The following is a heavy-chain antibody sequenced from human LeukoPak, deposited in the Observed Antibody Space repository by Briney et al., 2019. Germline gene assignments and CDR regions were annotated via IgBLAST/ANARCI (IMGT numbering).Heavy chain of an antibody. Sequence: GGSLRLSCAASGFTFSSYSMNWVRQAPGKGLEWVSSISSSSSYIYYADSVKGRFTISRDNAKNSLYLQMDSLRAEDTAVYYCARAVYGFDAFDIWGQGTMVTVS. CDR2: ISSSSSYI. J-gene: IGHJ3*02. CDR3: ARAVYGFDAFDI. V-gene: IGHV3-21*01. D-gene: IGHD4-17*01. CDR1: GFTFSSYS.